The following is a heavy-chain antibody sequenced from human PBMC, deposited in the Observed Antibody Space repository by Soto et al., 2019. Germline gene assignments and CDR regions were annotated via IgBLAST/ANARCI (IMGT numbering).Heavy chain of an antibody. D-gene: IGHD6-19*01. V-gene: IGHV4-38-2*02. CDR2: IYHGGTT. CDR1: GDSISSDSY. CDR3: ARVRVMVVAGSPFDY. Sequence: SETLSLTCTVSGDSISSDSYWGWIRQPPGEGPEWIASIYHGGTTFYNPSLKSRVSISVDTSKNQFSLKLTSVTASDTAIYYCARVRVMVVAGSPFDYWGQGTLVTVSS. J-gene: IGHJ4*03.